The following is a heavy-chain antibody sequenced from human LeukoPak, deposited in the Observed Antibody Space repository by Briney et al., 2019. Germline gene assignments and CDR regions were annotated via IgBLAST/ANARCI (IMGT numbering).Heavy chain of an antibody. Sequence: SETLSLTCTVSGYSISSGYDWGWMRQAPGKGLEWLGSISQSGNTYNNPSLKSRVTLSVDTSKNQFSLKLTSVSAADTAVYYCVKEELLYFGASKIRGFDSWGQGTLVTVFS. CDR3: VKEELLYFGASKIRGFDS. V-gene: IGHV4-38-2*02. J-gene: IGHJ4*02. D-gene: IGHD3-10*01. CDR2: ISQSGNT. CDR1: GYSISSGYD.